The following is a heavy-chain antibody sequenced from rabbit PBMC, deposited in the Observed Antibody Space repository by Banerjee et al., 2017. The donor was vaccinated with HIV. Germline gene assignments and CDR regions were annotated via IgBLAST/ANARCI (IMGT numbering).Heavy chain of an antibody. D-gene: IGHD1-1*01. CDR3: ARRSSVSGADYYPL. CDR1: GFSFSSSYW. V-gene: IGHV1S45*01. Sequence: QEQLEESGGDLVKPEGSLTLTCTASGFSFSSSYWICWVRQAPGKGLEWIACIYDGSSGSTYSASWAKGRFTISKTSSTTVTLHMTSLTAADTATYFCARRSSVSGADYYPLWGQGTLVNVS. CDR2: IYDGSSGST. J-gene: IGHJ3*01.